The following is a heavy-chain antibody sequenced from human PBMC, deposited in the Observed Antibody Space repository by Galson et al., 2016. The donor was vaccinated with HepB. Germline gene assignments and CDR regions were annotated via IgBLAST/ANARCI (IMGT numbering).Heavy chain of an antibody. Sequence: CAISGDSVSSSSAAWNWIRQSPSRGLEWLGRTYYRSKWYNDYAVSVKSRISINPDASKKQFSLQLNSVTPEDTAVYYCARDRGLDLYYYYGIDVWGQGTTVTVSS. V-gene: IGHV6-1*01. J-gene: IGHJ6*02. CDR3: ARDRGLDLYYYYGIDV. CDR2: TYYRSKWYN. CDR1: GDSVSSSSAA. D-gene: IGHD3-9*01.